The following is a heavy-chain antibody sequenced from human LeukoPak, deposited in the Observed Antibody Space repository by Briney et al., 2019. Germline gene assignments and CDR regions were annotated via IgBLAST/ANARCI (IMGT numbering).Heavy chain of an antibody. V-gene: IGHV1-69*05. Sequence: GSSVKVSCKASGGTFSSYAISWVRQAPGQGLERMGRIIPIFGTANYTQKFQGRVTITTDESTSTAYMELSSLRSEDTAVYYCATDWVYDCGGDCPLGFWGQGTLVTVSS. CDR1: GGTFSSYA. D-gene: IGHD2-21*02. CDR2: IIPIFGTA. J-gene: IGHJ4*02. CDR3: ATDWVYDCGGDCPLGF.